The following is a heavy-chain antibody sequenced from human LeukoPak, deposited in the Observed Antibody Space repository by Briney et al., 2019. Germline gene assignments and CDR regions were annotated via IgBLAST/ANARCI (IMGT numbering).Heavy chain of an antibody. J-gene: IGHJ4*02. Sequence: SGPTLVKPTQTLTLTCTFSGFSLSTSGVGVGWIRQPPGKALEWLALIYWDDDKRYSPSLKSRLTITKDTSKNQVVLTMTNMDPVDTATYYCAHRPPGFPGFVFDYWGQGTLVTVSS. D-gene: IGHD3-16*02. CDR1: GFSLSTSGVG. CDR3: AHRPPGFPGFVFDY. CDR2: IYWDDDK. V-gene: IGHV2-5*02.